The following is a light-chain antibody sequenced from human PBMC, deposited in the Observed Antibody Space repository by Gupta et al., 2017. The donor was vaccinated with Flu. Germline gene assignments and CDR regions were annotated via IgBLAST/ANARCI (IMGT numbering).Light chain of an antibody. CDR2: ENN. CDR1: TSNIGANY. J-gene: IGLJ3*02. V-gene: IGLV1-51*02. CDR3: GTWDNSLNFARV. Sequence: QSLLKQPPAVSAAAGQRVTISCSGSTSNIGANYVSWYQQLPGTAPRLLIYENNKRPSGIPDRFSGSKSGTSATLGITELQTGDEADYYCGTWDNSLNFARVFGGGTRLTVL.